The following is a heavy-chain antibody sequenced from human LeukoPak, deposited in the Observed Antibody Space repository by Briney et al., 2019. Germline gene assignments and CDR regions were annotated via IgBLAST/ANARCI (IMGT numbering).Heavy chain of an antibody. D-gene: IGHD7-27*01. J-gene: IGHJ4*02. CDR2: IDWNSGSI. Sequence: GGSLRLSCAASTFSFDNYAMPWVRQAPGKGLEWVSGIDWNSGSIGYADSVKGRFTISRDNAKKSLYLQMNSLRAEDTALYYCAQKQKTTTGEEYWGQGTLVTVSS. CDR3: AQKQKTTTGEEY. V-gene: IGHV3-9*01. CDR1: TFSFDNYA.